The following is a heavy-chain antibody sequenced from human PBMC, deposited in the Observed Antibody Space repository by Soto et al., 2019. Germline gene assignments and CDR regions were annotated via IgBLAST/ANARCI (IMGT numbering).Heavy chain of an antibody. V-gene: IGHV1-46*01. CDR3: ARVHLVRGIITHERGFDY. CDR1: GYTFINYY. J-gene: IGHJ4*02. Sequence: ASVKVSCKASGYTFINYYIHWVRQAPGQGLEWMGIFNPTSGNTNYAQKFQGRVTLTIDTSTRTVYMKLSSLRTDNTAVYYCARVHLVRGIITHERGFDYWGQGTLVTVSS. CDR2: FNPTSGNT. D-gene: IGHD3-10*01.